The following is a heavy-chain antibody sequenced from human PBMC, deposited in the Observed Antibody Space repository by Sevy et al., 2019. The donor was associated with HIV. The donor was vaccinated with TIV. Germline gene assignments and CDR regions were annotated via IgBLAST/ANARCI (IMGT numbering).Heavy chain of an antibody. V-gene: IGHV3-23*01. CDR3: AKDRAVLVGDAFDL. CDR1: EITLSNYA. CDR2: ISGRGGST. D-gene: IGHD2-15*01. Sequence: GESLKISCAASEITLSNYAMNWVRQAPGRGLEWVSAISGRGGSTYYADSVMGRFTISRDNSKNTLSLQMHSLRVEDTAVYYCAKDRAVLVGDAFDLWGQGTMVTVSS. J-gene: IGHJ3*01.